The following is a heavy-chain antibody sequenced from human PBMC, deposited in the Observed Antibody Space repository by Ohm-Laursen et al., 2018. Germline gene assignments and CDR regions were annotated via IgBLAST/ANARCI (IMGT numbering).Heavy chain of an antibody. D-gene: IGHD6-13*01. V-gene: IGHV1-24*01. CDR2: FDPEDGET. Sequence: ASVKVSCKVSGYTLTELSMHWVRQAPGKGLEWMGGFDPEDGETIYAQKFQGRVTMTEDTSTDTAYTELSSLRSEDTAVYYCATIIAAAGENDAFDIWGQGTMVTVSS. CDR1: GYTLTELS. J-gene: IGHJ3*02. CDR3: ATIIAAAGENDAFDI.